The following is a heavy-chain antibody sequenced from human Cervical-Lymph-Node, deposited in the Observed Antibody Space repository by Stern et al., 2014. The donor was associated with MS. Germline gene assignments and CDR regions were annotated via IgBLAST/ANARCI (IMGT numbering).Heavy chain of an antibody. CDR2: ISSGGGST. CDR1: GFTINSYV. V-gene: IGHV3-23*04. J-gene: IGHJ4*02. Sequence: EVHLVESGGSLVQPGGSLRLSCAASGFTINSYVMSWVRQAPGQGLEWVSSISSGGGSTYYADSVKGRFTISRDNSKNTLHLQMNSLRAEDTAVYYCARGCYSSSCSNWGQGTLVTVSS. D-gene: IGHD6-13*01. CDR3: ARGCYSSSCSN.